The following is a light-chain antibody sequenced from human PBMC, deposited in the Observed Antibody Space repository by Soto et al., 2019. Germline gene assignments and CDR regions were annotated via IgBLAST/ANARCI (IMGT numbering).Light chain of an antibody. CDR1: QTISFS. J-gene: IGKJ4*01. Sequence: DIQMTQSPSTLSASVGDRVTITCRASQTISFSLAWYQQKPGKAPKLLIYDASTLQSGVPSRFSGSESGTEFILTISGLQPDDCAIYYCQQYHTWPITFGGGTKVDMK. CDR2: DAS. V-gene: IGKV1-5*01. CDR3: QQYHTWPIT.